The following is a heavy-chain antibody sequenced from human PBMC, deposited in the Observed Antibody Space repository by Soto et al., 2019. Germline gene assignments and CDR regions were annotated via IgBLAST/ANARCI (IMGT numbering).Heavy chain of an antibody. V-gene: IGHV3-21*04. CDR3: TKDDLNKPGPDAFDI. Sequence: GGSLRLSCAASGFTFSSYSMNWVRQAPGKGLEWVSSISSSSSYIYYADSVKGRFTISRDNSKNTLYLQMSSLRAEDTAVYYCTKDDLNKPGPDAFDIWGPGTMVTVSS. J-gene: IGHJ3*02. CDR2: ISSSSSYI. CDR1: GFTFSSYS.